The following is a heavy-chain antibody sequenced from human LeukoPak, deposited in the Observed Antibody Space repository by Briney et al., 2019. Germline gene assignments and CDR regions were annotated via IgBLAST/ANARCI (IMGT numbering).Heavy chain of an antibody. Sequence: PGRSLRLSCAASGFTFSSYGMHWVRQAPGKGLEWVAVIWYDGSNKYYADSVKRRFTISRDNSKNTLYLQMNSLRAEDTAVYYCARWGGSSWPPFDYWGQGTLVTVSS. CDR2: IWYDGSNK. CDR3: ARWGGSSWPPFDY. V-gene: IGHV3-33*01. J-gene: IGHJ4*02. CDR1: GFTFSSYG. D-gene: IGHD6-13*01.